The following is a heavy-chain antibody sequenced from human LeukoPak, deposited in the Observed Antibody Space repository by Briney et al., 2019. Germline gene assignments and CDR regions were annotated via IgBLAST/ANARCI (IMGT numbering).Heavy chain of an antibody. CDR3: ARGGYSSGWYDDY. Sequence: PSETLSLTCTVSGGSISSYYWSWIRQPPGKGLEWIGYIYYSGSTNYNPSLKSRVTISVDTSKNRCSLKLSSVTAADTALYYCARGGYSSGWYDDYWGQGTLVTVSP. D-gene: IGHD6-19*01. CDR2: IYYSGST. CDR1: GGSISSYY. J-gene: IGHJ4*02. V-gene: IGHV4-59*01.